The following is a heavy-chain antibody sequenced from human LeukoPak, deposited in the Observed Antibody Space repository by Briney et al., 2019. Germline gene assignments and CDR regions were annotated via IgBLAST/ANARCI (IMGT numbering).Heavy chain of an antibody. CDR1: GGSISSRSYY. Sequence: SETLSLTCTVSGGSISSRSYYWGWIRQPPGKGLEWIGYIYYSGSTNYNPSLKSRVTISVDTSKNQFSLKLSSVTAADTAVYYCARYDAFDIWGQGTMVTVSS. V-gene: IGHV4-61*05. J-gene: IGHJ3*02. CDR2: IYYSGST. CDR3: ARYDAFDI.